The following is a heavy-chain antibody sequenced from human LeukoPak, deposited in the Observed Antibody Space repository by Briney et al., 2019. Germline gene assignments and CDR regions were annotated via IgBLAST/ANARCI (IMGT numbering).Heavy chain of an antibody. CDR2: TNPNSGDT. D-gene: IGHD5-18*01. V-gene: IGHV1-2*02. Sequence: ASVKVSCKASGHTFIGYYMHWMRQAPGQGLEWMGWTNPNSGDTNYAQKFQGRVTMTRDTSISTAYMELSRLRSDDTAVYYCASARGYGNPFDYWGQGTLFTVSS. J-gene: IGHJ4*02. CDR3: ASARGYGNPFDY. CDR1: GHTFIGYY.